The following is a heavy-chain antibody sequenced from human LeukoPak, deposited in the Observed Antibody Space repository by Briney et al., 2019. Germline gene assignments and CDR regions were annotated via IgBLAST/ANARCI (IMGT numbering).Heavy chain of an antibody. Sequence: GGSLRLSCAGSGFIVGDTHMTWVRQAPGKGLEWVSLVYSGITTHYADSVKGRFSISRDHSNNILYLQMNTLRAEDTAVYYCARLQGYSLGYQYFYYMDVWGPGSTGSVSS. V-gene: IGHV3-53*01. CDR3: ARLQGYSLGYQYFYYMDV. J-gene: IGHJ6*03. D-gene: IGHD5-18*01. CDR1: GFIVGDTH. CDR2: VYSGITT.